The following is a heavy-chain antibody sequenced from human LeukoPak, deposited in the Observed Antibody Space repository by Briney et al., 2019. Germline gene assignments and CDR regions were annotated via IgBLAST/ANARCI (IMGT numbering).Heavy chain of an antibody. CDR1: GYTFTGYY. CDR2: INPNSGGT. D-gene: IGHD5-18*01. V-gene: IGHV1-2*02. Sequence: GASVKVSCKASGYTFTGYYMHWVRQAPGQGLEWMGWINPNSGGTNYAQKFQGRVTMTRDTSISTAYMELSRLRSDDTAVYYCARDNFYSYGPYYYYYYYMDVWGKGTTVTVSS. J-gene: IGHJ6*03. CDR3: ARDNFYSYGPYYYYYYYMDV.